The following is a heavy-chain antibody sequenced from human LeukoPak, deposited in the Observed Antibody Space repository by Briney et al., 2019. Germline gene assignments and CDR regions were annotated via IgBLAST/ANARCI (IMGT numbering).Heavy chain of an antibody. CDR2: ISWNSGSI. CDR3: AKDKANYYDSSGYYSDFDY. J-gene: IGHJ4*02. CDR1: GFTFDDYA. D-gene: IGHD3-22*01. Sequence: QTGGSLRLSCAASGFTFDDYAMHWVRQAPGKGLEWVSGISWNSGSIGYADSVKGRFTISRDNAKNSLYLQMNSLRAEDTALYYCAKDKANYYDSSGYYSDFDYWGQGTLVTVSS. V-gene: IGHV3-9*01.